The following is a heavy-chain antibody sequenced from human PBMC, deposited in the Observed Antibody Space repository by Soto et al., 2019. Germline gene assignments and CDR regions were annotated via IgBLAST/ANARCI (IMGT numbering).Heavy chain of an antibody. CDR3: ARGGYYDSSGYYGY. J-gene: IGHJ4*02. CDR1: GFTFSSYA. D-gene: IGHD3-22*01. Sequence: PXXSLRLPSAASGFTFSSYAMHWVLQAPGKGLEWVAVISYDGSNKYYADSVKGRFTISRDNSKNTLYLQMNSLRDEDTAVYYCARGGYYDSSGYYGYWGQGTLVTVSS. V-gene: IGHV3-30-3*01. CDR2: ISYDGSNK.